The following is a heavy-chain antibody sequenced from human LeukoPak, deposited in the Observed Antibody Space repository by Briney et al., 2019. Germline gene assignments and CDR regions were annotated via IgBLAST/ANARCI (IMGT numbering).Heavy chain of an antibody. CDR3: TCYRQLLPVFDY. J-gene: IGHJ4*02. CDR1: GFTFSSYS. D-gene: IGHD2-2*01. CDR2: ISSSSSYI. Sequence: GGSLRLSCAASGFTFSSYSMNWVRQAPGKGLEWVSSISSSSSYIYYADSVKGRFTISRDNAKNSLYLQMNSLRAEDTAVYYCTCYRQLLPVFDYWGQGTLVTVSS. V-gene: IGHV3-21*01.